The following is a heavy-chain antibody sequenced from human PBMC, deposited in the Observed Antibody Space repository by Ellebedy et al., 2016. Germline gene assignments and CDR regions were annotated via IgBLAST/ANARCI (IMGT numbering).Heavy chain of an antibody. Sequence: SETLSLTXTVSGDSINSGAFYWIWVRQPAGKGLEWIGRIYTTGNAIYNPSLKSRITMSVDTSRNHFSMELRSVTAADTAVYYCATLTIPGGSDFWGLGTLVTVSS. V-gene: IGHV4-61*02. CDR3: ATLTIPGGSDF. CDR2: IYTTGNA. D-gene: IGHD3-3*01. J-gene: IGHJ4*02. CDR1: GDSINSGAFY.